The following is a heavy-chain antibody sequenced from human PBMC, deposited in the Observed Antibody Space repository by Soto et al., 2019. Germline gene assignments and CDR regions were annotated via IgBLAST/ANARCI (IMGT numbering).Heavy chain of an antibody. CDR3: ARLPTLGGSYC. V-gene: IGHV3-21*01. J-gene: IGHJ4*02. Sequence: VGSLRLSCAASGFTFSSYSMNWVRQAPGKGLEWVSSISSSSSYIYYADSVKGRFTISRDNAKNSLYLQMNSLRAEDTAVYYCARLPTLGGSYCWGQGTLVTVSS. CDR2: ISSSSSYI. CDR1: GFTFSSYS. D-gene: IGHD1-26*01.